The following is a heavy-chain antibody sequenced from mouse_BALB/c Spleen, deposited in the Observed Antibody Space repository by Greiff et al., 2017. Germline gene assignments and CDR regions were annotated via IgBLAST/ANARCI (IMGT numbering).Heavy chain of an antibody. D-gene: IGHD3-1*01. CDR2: ISSGGSYT. Sequence: EVKVVESGGGLVKPGGSLKLSCAASGFTFSSYAMSWVRQSPEKRLAWVAEISSGGSYTYYPDTVTGRFTISRDNAKNTLYLEMSSLRSEDTAMYYCARAGATGQRSWFAYWGQGTLVTVSA. CDR3: ARAGATGQRSWFAY. CDR1: GFTFSSYA. V-gene: IGHV5-9-4*01. J-gene: IGHJ3*01.